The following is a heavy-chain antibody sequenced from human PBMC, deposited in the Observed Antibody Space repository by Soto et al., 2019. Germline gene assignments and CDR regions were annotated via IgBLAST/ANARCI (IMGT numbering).Heavy chain of an antibody. J-gene: IGHJ3*02. Sequence: QITLKESGPTLVKPTQTLTLTCTFSGFSLSTSGVGVGWIRQPPGKALEWLALIYWNDDKRYSPSLKSRLTITKDTSKNQVVLTMTNMDPVDTATYYCAHSQPAAMSGFDAFDIWGQGTMVTVSS. D-gene: IGHD6-25*01. V-gene: IGHV2-5*01. CDR1: GFSLSTSGVG. CDR3: AHSQPAAMSGFDAFDI. CDR2: IYWNDDK.